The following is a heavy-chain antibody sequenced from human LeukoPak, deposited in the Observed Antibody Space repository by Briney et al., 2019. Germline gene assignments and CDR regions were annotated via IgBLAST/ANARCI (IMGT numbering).Heavy chain of an antibody. Sequence: ASVKVPCKDAGCTLTSYDTYWVGKATGQGLEWMGWMNPNSGNTGYAQKFQGRVTMTRDTSISTAYLELTTQRTGDTAVYYCARGPPPFCCGDICYSFLYFDHWGQGTLVTVSS. J-gene: IGHJ1*01. CDR2: MNPNSGNT. CDR3: ARGPPPFCCGDICYSFLYFDH. V-gene: IGHV1-8*01. CDR1: GCTLTSYD. D-gene: IGHD2-15*01.